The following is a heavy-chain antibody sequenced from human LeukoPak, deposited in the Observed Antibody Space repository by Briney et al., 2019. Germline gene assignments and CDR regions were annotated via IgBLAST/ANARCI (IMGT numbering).Heavy chain of an antibody. CDR2: IYFSGDT. CDR3: VMWFGELYYFDY. CDR1: GGPISSYY. Sequence: SGTLSLTCTVSGGPISSYYWSWIRQPPGKGLEWIGYIYFSGDTNCNPSLKSRVTMSVDMSKNQFSLRLNSVTAADTAVYYCVMWFGELYYFDYWGQGTLVTVSS. D-gene: IGHD3-10*01. J-gene: IGHJ4*02. V-gene: IGHV4-59*08.